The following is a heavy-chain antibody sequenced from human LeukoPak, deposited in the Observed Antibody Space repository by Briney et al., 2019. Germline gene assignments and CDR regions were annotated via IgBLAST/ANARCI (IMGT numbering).Heavy chain of an antibody. CDR2: IYYSGST. J-gene: IGHJ3*02. D-gene: IGHD3-22*01. CDR1: GGSITSYY. CDR3: ARLTYYYDSSGYPPAFDM. V-gene: IGHV4-59*08. Sequence: PSETLSLTCTVSGGSITSYYWSWIRQPPGKGLEWIGYIYYSGSTNYNPSLKSRVTISVDTSKNQFSLKLSSVTAADTAVYYCARLTYYYDSSGYPPAFDMWGQGTMVTVS.